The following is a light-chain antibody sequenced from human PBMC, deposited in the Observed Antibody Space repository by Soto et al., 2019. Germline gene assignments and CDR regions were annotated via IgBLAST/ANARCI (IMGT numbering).Light chain of an antibody. CDR2: EVS. CDR1: SSDVGDYNY. V-gene: IGLV2-14*01. CDR3: SSYASTSLL. Sequence: QSALTQPASVSGFPGQSITISCTGTSSDVGDYNYVSWYQQHPGKAPKLMIYEVSNRPSGVSDRFSGSKSGNTASLTISGLQAEDEADYYCSSYASTSLLFGGATKLTVL. J-gene: IGLJ2*01.